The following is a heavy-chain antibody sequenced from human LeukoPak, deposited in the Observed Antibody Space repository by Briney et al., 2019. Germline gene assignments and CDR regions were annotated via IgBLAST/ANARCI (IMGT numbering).Heavy chain of an antibody. CDR3: ARDRCSSTSCYYYYYMDV. CDR1: GYTFTSYD. CDR2: MNPNSGNT. V-gene: IGHV1-8*03. D-gene: IGHD2-2*01. J-gene: IGHJ6*03. Sequence: ASVKVSCKASGYTFTSYDINWVRQATGQGLEWMGWMNPNSGNTGYAQKFQGRVTITRNTSISTAYMELSSLRSEDTAVYYCARDRCSSTSCYYYYYMDVWGKGTTVTVSS.